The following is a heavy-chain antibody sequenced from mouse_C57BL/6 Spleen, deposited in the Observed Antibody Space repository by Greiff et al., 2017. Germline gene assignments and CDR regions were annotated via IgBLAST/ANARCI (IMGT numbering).Heavy chain of an antibody. V-gene: IGHV1-69*01. CDR1: GYTFTSYW. D-gene: IGHD1-1*01. CDR3: ARLPPYYGSSYLDY. CDR2: IDPSDSYT. J-gene: IGHJ2*01. Sequence: VQLQQPGAELVMPGASVKLSCKASGYTFTSYWMHWVKQRPGQGLEWIGEIDPSDSYTNYNQKFKGKSTLTVDKSSSTAYMQLSSLTSEDSAVYYCARLPPYYGSSYLDYWGQGTTLTVSS.